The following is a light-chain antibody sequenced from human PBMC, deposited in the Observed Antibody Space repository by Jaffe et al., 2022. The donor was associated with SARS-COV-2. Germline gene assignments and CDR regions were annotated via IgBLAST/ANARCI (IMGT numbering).Light chain of an antibody. V-gene: IGKV1-6*01. J-gene: IGKJ2*01. Sequence: AIQMTQSPSSLSASVGDRVTITCRASQAIRNDLSWYQQTPGKAPNLLIYAASSLHSGVPSRFSGSGSGTDFALTITSLQPEDFATYYCLQDYNYPYTFGQGTKLEI. CDR3: LQDYNYPYT. CDR2: AAS. CDR1: QAIRND.